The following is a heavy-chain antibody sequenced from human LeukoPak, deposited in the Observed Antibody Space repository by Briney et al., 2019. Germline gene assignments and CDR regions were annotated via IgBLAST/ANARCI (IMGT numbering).Heavy chain of an antibody. V-gene: IGHV4-31*03. CDR2: IYYSGST. Sequence: SQTLSLTCTVSGGSISSGGYSWSWIRQHPGEGLEWIGYIYYSGSTYYNPSLKSRVTISVDTSKNQFSLKLSSVTAADTAVYYCARVSRYCSGGCCPTFDYWGQGTLVTVSS. CDR3: ARVSRYCSGGCCPTFDY. J-gene: IGHJ4*02. CDR1: GGSISSGGYS. D-gene: IGHD2-15*01.